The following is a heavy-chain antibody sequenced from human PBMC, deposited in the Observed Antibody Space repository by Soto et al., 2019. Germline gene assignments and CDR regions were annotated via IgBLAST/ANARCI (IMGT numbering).Heavy chain of an antibody. V-gene: IGHV4-59*01. CDR3: ARAAVVDGYHDAFDI. CDR2: IYYSGST. Sequence: QVQLQESGPGLVKPSETLSLTCTVSGGSISPYYWCCIRQPPGKGLEWIGYIYYSGSTSYNHSLRSRVTISVDTSRSQFFLSVGSVTAADTAVYSCARAAVVDGYHDAFDIWGQGTKDTVSS. CDR1: GGSISPYY. J-gene: IGHJ3*02. D-gene: IGHD2-2*01.